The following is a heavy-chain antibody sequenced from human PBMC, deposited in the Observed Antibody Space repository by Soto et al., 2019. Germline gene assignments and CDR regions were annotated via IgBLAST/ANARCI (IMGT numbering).Heavy chain of an antibody. CDR2: INHSGST. Sequence: SETLSLTCAVYGGSFSGYYWSWIRQPSGKGLEWIGEINHSGSTNYNPSLKSRVTISVDTSKNQFSLKLSSVTAADTAVFYCARGRIVVVPAAIKNWFDPWGQGTLVTVSS. D-gene: IGHD2-2*01. V-gene: IGHV4-34*01. CDR1: GGSFSGYY. CDR3: ARGRIVVVPAAIKNWFDP. J-gene: IGHJ5*02.